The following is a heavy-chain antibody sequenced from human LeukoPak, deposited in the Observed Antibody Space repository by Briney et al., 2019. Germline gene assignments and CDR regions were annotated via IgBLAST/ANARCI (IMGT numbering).Heavy chain of an antibody. CDR1: GGSISSGGYS. J-gene: IGHJ2*01. D-gene: IGHD2/OR15-2a*01. CDR3: ARDPPLRDSTDRYFDL. CDR2: IYHSGST. Sequence: SETLSLTCAVSGGSISSGGYSWSWIRQPPGKGLEWIGYIYHSGSTYYNPSLKSRVTISVDRSKNQFSLKLSSVTAADTAVYYCARDPPLRDSTDRYFDLWGRGTLVTVSS. V-gene: IGHV4-30-2*01.